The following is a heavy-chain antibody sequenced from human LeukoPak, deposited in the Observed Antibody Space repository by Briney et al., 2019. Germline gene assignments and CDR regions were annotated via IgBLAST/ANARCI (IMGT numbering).Heavy chain of an antibody. CDR1: GFTFSSYW. CDR3: AKGGQRIGYCSSTSCRIQNWFDP. J-gene: IGHJ5*02. CDR2: IKQDGSEK. V-gene: IGHV3-7*01. D-gene: IGHD2-2*01. Sequence: GGSLRLSCAASGFTFSSYWMSWVRQAPGKGLEWVANIKQDGSEKYYVDSVKGRFTISRDNSKNTLYLQMNSLRAEDTAVYYCAKGGQRIGYCSSTSCRIQNWFDPWGQGTLVTVSS.